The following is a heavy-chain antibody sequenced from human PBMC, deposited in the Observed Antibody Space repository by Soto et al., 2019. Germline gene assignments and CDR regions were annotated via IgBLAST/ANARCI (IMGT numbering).Heavy chain of an antibody. J-gene: IGHJ6*02. Sequence: PSETLSLTCAVSGGSISSSNWWSWVRQPPGKGLEWIGEIYHSGSTNYNPSLKSRVTISVDKSKNQFSLKLSSVTAADTAVYYCARADSGSYYRYYYGMDVWGQGTTVTVSS. V-gene: IGHV4-4*02. D-gene: IGHD1-26*01. CDR1: GGSISSSNW. CDR2: IYHSGST. CDR3: ARADSGSYYRYYYGMDV.